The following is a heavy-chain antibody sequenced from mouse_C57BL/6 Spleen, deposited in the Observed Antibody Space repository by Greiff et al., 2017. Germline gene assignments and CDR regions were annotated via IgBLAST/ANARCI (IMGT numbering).Heavy chain of an antibody. D-gene: IGHD2-5*01. Sequence: VQLQQPGAELVMPGASVKLSCKASGYTFTSYWMHWVKQRPGQGLEWIGEIDPSDSYTTYNQKFKGKSTLTVDKSSSTAYMQLSSLTSEDSAVYYCARFIVTTRYFDYWGQGTTLTVSS. CDR3: ARFIVTTRYFDY. V-gene: IGHV1-69*01. J-gene: IGHJ2*01. CDR1: GYTFTSYW. CDR2: IDPSDSYT.